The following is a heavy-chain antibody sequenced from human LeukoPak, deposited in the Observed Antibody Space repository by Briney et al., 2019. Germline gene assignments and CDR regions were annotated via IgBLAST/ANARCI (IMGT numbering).Heavy chain of an antibody. CDR2: INHSGST. CDR1: GGSFSGYY. J-gene: IGHJ5*02. V-gene: IGHV4-34*01. D-gene: IGHD3-10*01. CDR3: ARDVVRGVMSHWFDP. Sequence: SETLSLTCAVYGGSFSGYYWSWIRQPPGKGLEWIGEINHSGSTNYNPSLKSRVTISVDTSKNQFSLKLSSVTAADTAVYYCARDVVRGVMSHWFDPWGQGTLVTVSS.